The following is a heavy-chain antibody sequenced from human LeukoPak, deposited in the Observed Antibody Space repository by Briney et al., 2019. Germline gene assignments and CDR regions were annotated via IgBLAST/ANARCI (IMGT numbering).Heavy chain of an antibody. V-gene: IGHV1-2*02. D-gene: IGHD3-10*01. CDR2: INPNSGGT. Sequence: ASVKVSCKASGYTFTGYYMHWVRQAPGQGLEWMGWINPNSGGTNYAQKFQGRVTMTRDTSISTAYMELSRLRSDDTAVYYYARDFGRPTYGSGSYGGYYGMDVWGQGTTVTVSS. CDR3: ARDFGRPTYGSGSYGGYYGMDV. CDR1: GYTFTGYY. J-gene: IGHJ6*02.